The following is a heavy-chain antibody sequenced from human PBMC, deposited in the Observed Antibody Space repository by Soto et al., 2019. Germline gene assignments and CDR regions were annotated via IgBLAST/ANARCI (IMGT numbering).Heavy chain of an antibody. CDR2: IVVGSGNT. J-gene: IGHJ4*02. D-gene: IGHD3-3*01. CDR1: GFTFTSSA. Sequence: SVKVSCKASGFTFTSSAMQWVRQARGQRLEWIGWIVVGSGNTNHAQKFQERVTITRDMSTSTAYMELSSLRSEDTAVYYCAAGQYDFWSGYFYSVYYWGKGTLVTVAS. CDR3: AAGQYDFWSGYFYSVYY. V-gene: IGHV1-58*02.